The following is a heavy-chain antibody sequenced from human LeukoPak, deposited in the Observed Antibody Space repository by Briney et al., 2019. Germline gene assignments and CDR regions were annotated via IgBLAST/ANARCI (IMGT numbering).Heavy chain of an antibody. J-gene: IGHJ3*02. D-gene: IGHD2-2*01. CDR3: AKGYCSSTSCQIRGDAFDI. CDR1: GFTFSSYG. Sequence: GRSLRLSCAASGFTFSSYGMHWVRQAPGKGVEWGAVISYDGSNKYYADSVKGRFTISRDNSKNPLYLQINSLRAEDTAVYYCAKGYCSSTSCQIRGDAFDIWGQGTMVTVSS. CDR2: ISYDGSNK. V-gene: IGHV3-30*18.